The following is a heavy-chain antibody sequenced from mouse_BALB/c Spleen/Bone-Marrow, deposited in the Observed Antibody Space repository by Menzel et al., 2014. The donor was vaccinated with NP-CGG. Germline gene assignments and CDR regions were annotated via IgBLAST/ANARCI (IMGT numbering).Heavy chain of an antibody. CDR1: GFTLSWFG. Sequence: EVKLMESGGGLVQPGGSLKLSCAASGFTLSWFGMSWCRQTPDKRLELVATINSNGGSTYYPDSVKGRFTISRDNAKNTLYLQMSSLKSEDTAMYYCARGHDYGNYGPGFAYWGQGTLVTVSA. CDR2: INSNGGST. D-gene: IGHD2-1*01. J-gene: IGHJ3*01. V-gene: IGHV5-6-3*01. CDR3: ARGHDYGNYGPGFAY.